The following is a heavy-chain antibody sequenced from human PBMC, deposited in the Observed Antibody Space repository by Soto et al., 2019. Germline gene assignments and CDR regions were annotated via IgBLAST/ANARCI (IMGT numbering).Heavy chain of an antibody. D-gene: IGHD3-10*01. Sequence: GGSLRLSCAASGFTFSSYAMSWVRQAPGKGLEWVSAISGSGGSTYYADSVKGRFTISRDNSKNTLYLQMNSLRAEDTAVYYCAKERVRGVTLYYYYGMDVWGQGTTATVSS. CDR2: ISGSGGST. V-gene: IGHV3-23*01. J-gene: IGHJ6*02. CDR3: AKERVRGVTLYYYYGMDV. CDR1: GFTFSSYA.